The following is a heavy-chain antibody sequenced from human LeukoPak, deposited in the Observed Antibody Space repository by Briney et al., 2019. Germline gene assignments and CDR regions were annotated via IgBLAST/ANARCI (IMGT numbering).Heavy chain of an antibody. J-gene: IGHJ4*02. Sequence: SQTLSLTCAVSGGSISSGGYSWSWIRQPPGKGLEWIGYIYHSGSTYYNPSLKSRVTISVDTSKNQFSLKLSSVTAADTAVYYCARAHYDYVWGSYRLVFDYWGQGTLVTVSS. D-gene: IGHD3-16*02. V-gene: IGHV4-30-2*01. CDR2: IYHSGST. CDR3: ARAHYDYVWGSYRLVFDY. CDR1: GGSISSGGYS.